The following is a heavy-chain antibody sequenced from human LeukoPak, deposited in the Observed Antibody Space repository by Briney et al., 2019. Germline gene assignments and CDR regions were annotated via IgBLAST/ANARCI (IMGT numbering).Heavy chain of an antibody. J-gene: IGHJ4*02. CDR2: VSPGDPDT. CDR3: ARQERVLGSGWYDY. CDR1: GYSFSTYK. Sequence: GEFLKISCKGSGYSFSTYKISWVRQMPGKGLEWMGLVSPGDPDTRYGPSFQGQVTLSADESTNTAYIQWDSLKASDTAVYYCARQERVLGSGWYDYWGQGTLVTVSS. V-gene: IGHV5-51*01. D-gene: IGHD6-19*01.